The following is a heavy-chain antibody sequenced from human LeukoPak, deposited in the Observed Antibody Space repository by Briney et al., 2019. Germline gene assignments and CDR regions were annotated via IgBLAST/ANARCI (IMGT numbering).Heavy chain of an antibody. J-gene: IGHJ4*02. D-gene: IGHD1-26*01. CDR3: ARGLIVGATI. CDR2: IIPILGIA. CDR1: GGTFSSYA. Sequence: SVKVSCKASGGTFSSYAISWVRQAPGQGLEWMGRIIPILGIANYAQKFQGRVTITADKSTSTGYMELSSLRSEDTAVYYCARGLIVGATIWGQGTLVTVSS. V-gene: IGHV1-69*04.